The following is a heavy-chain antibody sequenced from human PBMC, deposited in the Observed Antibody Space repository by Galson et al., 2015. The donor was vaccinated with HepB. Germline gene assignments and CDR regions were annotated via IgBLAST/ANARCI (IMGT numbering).Heavy chain of an antibody. Sequence: SLRLSCAASGITFNTHSMNWVRQAPGKGLEWVASISSSSGYIYYADPVKGRFTISRDNARNSLDLQRNSLRAEDTAVYHCATVAILVVRGGLRTRSYFDYWGRGTLVTVSS. CDR2: ISSSSGYI. V-gene: IGHV3-21*01. CDR1: GITFNTHS. CDR3: ATVAILVVRGGLRTRSYFDY. D-gene: IGHD3-10*01. J-gene: IGHJ4*02.